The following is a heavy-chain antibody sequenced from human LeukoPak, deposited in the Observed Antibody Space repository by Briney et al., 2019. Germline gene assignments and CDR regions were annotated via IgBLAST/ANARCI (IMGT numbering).Heavy chain of an antibody. CDR2: IYHSGST. V-gene: IGHV4-38-2*01. D-gene: IGHD2-15*01. CDR1: GYSINRGYY. J-gene: IGHJ4*02. CDR3: ARQCSSSSCFFDY. Sequence: SETLSLTCPVSGYSINRGYYWGWIRPPPGKGLEWIGSIYHSGSTYYNPSLKSRVTLSVDTSKNQFSLKLNSVTAADTAVYYCARQCSSSSCFFDYWGQGTLVTVSS.